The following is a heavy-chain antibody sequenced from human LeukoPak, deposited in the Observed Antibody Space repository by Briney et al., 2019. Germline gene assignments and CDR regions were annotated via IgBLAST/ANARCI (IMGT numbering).Heavy chain of an antibody. V-gene: IGHV1-2*02. CDR1: GYTFTGYY. CDR3: ARAKNPHYDILTGYDY. D-gene: IGHD3-9*01. CDR2: INPNSGGT. J-gene: IGHJ4*02. Sequence: ASVKVSCKASGYTFTGYYMHWVRQAPGQGLEWMGWINPNSGGTNYAQKFQGRVTMTRDTSISTAYMELSSLRSEDTAVYYCARAKNPHYDILTGYDYWDQGTLVTVSS.